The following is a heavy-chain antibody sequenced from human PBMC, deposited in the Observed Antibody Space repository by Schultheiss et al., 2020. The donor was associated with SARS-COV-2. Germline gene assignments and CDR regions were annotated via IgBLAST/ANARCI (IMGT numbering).Heavy chain of an antibody. CDR1: GGSFSGYY. D-gene: IGHD3-10*02. Sequence: SETLSLTCAVYGGSFSGYYWSWIRQPPGKGLEWIGEINHSGSTNYNPSLKSRVTISVDTSKNQFSLKLSSVTAADTAVYYCARRMFYYYGMDVWGHGTTVTVSS. J-gene: IGHJ6*02. CDR3: ARRMFYYYGMDV. CDR2: INHSGST. V-gene: IGHV4-34*01.